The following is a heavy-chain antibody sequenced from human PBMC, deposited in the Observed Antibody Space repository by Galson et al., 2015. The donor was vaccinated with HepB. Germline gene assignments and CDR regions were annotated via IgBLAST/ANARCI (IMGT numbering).Heavy chain of an antibody. CDR1: GSTFTSYG. J-gene: IGHJ4*02. CDR3: AVNYYDSPFFDY. V-gene: IGHV1-18*01. Sequence: SVKVSCKASGSTFTSYGISWGRPAPGQGLGWRGWISAYNGNTNYAQKLQGRVTITTDTSTSTAYMELRSLRSDDTAVYYCAVNYYDSPFFDYWGQGTLVTVSS. D-gene: IGHD3-22*01. CDR2: ISAYNGNT.